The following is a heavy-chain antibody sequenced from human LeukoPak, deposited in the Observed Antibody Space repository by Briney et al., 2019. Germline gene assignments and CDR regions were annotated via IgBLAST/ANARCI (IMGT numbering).Heavy chain of an antibody. CDR2: ISGNGVST. CDR1: GLPIGDFA. V-gene: IGHV3-43*02. Sequence: GGSLRLSCVASGLPIGDFAMHWVRQAPGQGLEWVSLISGNGVSTFFTDSVKGRFSISRDNSKNSLFLEMSSLRTEDTAMYYCARESGKFDYWGQGTLVAVSS. CDR3: ARESGKFDY. J-gene: IGHJ4*02.